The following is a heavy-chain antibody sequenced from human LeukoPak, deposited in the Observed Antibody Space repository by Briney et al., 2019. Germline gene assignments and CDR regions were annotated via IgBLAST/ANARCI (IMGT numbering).Heavy chain of an antibody. CDR2: IYSGGST. J-gene: IGHJ6*04. CDR3: ARESSWWLYYYGMDV. CDR1: GFTVSSNY. V-gene: IGHV3-53*01. D-gene: IGHD2-15*01. Sequence: GGSLRLSCAASGFTVSSNYMSWVRQAPGKGLEWVSVIYSGGSTYYADSVKGRFTISRDNSKNTLYLQMNSLRAEDTAVYYCARESSWWLYYYGMDVWGKGTTVTVSS.